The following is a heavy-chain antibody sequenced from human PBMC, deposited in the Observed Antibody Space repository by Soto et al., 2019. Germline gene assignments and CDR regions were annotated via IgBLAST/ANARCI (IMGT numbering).Heavy chain of an antibody. CDR2: IIPIFGTA. J-gene: IGHJ6*02. CDR1: GGTFSSYA. CDR3: ARDHDYGDYYYYGMDV. Sequence: QVQLVQSGAEVKKPGSSVKVSCKASGGTFSSYAISWVRQAPGQGLEWMGGIIPIFGTANYTQKFQGRVTITADKSTSTAYMELSSLRSEDTAVYYCARDHDYGDYYYYGMDVWGQGTTVTVSS. V-gene: IGHV1-69*06. D-gene: IGHD4-17*01.